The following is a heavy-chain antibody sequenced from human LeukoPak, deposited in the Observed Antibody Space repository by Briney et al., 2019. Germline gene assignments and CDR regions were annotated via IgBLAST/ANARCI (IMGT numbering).Heavy chain of an antibody. CDR1: GYTFTIYY. Sequence: ASVKVSFKASGYTFTIYYMHWVRQAPGQGLEWMGIINPSGGDTSYAQKFQGRLTMTRDTSTNTVYMELTSLRSEDTAVYYCAREVMDNLRFDYWGQGTLVTVSS. J-gene: IGHJ4*02. CDR3: AREVMDNLRFDY. V-gene: IGHV1-46*01. CDR2: INPSGGDT. D-gene: IGHD1-14*01.